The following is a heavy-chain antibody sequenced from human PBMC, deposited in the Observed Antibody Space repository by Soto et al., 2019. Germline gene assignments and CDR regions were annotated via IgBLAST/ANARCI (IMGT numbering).Heavy chain of an antibody. CDR1: GFTFIDYS. V-gene: IGHV3-23*01. CDR2: MSIGYEKT. D-gene: IGHD4-17*01. Sequence: EEQLLQSGGGLIQPGGSLRLSCAASGFTFIDYSMAWVRQTPERGLEWVSGMSIGYEKTFYEDSVKGQFTVSRDRSKNTMDLQKNSLSAEDTAVYYCARWNGYGDLWGQGTLVTVSS. CDR3: ARWNGYGDL. J-gene: IGHJ4*02.